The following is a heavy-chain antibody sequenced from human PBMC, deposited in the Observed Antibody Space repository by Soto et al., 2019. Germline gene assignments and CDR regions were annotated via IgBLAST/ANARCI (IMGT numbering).Heavy chain of an antibody. D-gene: IGHD2-15*01. CDR1: GFTFSSYS. Sequence: PGGSLSLSCAASGFTFSSYSMNWVRQAPGKGLEWVTYISSRSTTLYYAASVKGRLTISRDNAKNSLYLQMNTLRDEDTAGYYCARDTPVVVRAVAFDIWGQGTMVTVSS. CDR3: ARDTPVVVRAVAFDI. CDR2: ISSRSTTL. V-gene: IGHV3-48*02. J-gene: IGHJ3*02.